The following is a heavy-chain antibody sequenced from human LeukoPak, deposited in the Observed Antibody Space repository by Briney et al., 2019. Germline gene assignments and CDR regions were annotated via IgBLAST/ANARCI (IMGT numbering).Heavy chain of an antibody. CDR3: ARDEATMVRGHDY. CDR2: ISGSGGST. Sequence: GGSLRLSCAASGFTFSSYAMSWVRQAPGKGLEWDSAISGSGGSTYYADSVKGRFTISGDNAKNSLYLQMNSLRADDTAVYYCARDEATMVRGHDYWGQGTLVTVSS. D-gene: IGHD3-10*01. CDR1: GFTFSSYA. J-gene: IGHJ4*02. V-gene: IGHV3-23*01.